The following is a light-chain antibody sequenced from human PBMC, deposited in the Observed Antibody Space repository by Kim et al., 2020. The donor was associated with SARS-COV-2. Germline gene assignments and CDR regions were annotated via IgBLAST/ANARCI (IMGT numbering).Light chain of an antibody. J-gene: IGKJ1*01. Sequence: ENVLTQSPGPLSLSPGERATLSCRASQSVSSNFLAWYQQKAGQAPRLLIYGASSRASGIPDRFSGSGSGTDFTLTISTLEPEDFAVYYCQQYGTSRGTFGQGTKVDIK. CDR3: QQYGTSRGT. CDR2: GAS. V-gene: IGKV3-20*01. CDR1: QSVSSNF.